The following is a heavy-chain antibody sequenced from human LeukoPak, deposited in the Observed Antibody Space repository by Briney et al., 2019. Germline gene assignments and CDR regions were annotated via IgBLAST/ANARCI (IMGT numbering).Heavy chain of an antibody. CDR1: GGTFSSYA. CDR3: AREDYDILTGYSDYFDH. J-gene: IGHJ4*02. Sequence: SVKVSCKASGGTFSSYAISWVRQAPGQGLEWMGRIIPIFGTANFAQKFQGRVTITTDESTSTAYMELSSLRSEDTAVYYCAREDYDILTGYSDYFDHRGQGTLVTVSS. CDR2: IIPIFGTA. D-gene: IGHD3-9*01. V-gene: IGHV1-69*05.